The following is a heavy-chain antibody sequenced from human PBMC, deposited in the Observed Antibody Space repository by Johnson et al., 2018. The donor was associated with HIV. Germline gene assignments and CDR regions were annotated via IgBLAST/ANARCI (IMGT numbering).Heavy chain of an antibody. Sequence: QVQLVESGGGVVQPGRSLRLSCAASGFTFSSYGMHWVRQAPGKGLEWLAVISYDGSNKYYADSVTGRFTLSKANSKNTLYLQINSLRAEDTAVYYCAKDGGARGSSWYEGVFDIWGQGTMVTVSS. V-gene: IGHV3-30*18. D-gene: IGHD6-13*01. CDR1: GFTFSSYG. CDR3: AKDGGARGSSWYEGVFDI. CDR2: ISYDGSNK. J-gene: IGHJ3*02.